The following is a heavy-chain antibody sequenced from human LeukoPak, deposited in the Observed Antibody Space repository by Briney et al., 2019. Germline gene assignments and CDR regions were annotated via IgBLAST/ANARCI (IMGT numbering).Heavy chain of an antibody. CDR1: GFTLSSYS. J-gene: IGHJ4*02. CDR3: SKKRERGAAAGDY. V-gene: IGHV3-21*01. CDR2: IRSSRSYI. Sequence: GGSLTLSCAASGFTLSSYSMNWVRQAAGKGLEWVSSIRSSRSYIYYADSVKGRFTLSRDHAKNSLYLQMNRLRAEEPAVYYRSKKRERGAAAGDYWGQGTLVSVSS. D-gene: IGHD6-13*01.